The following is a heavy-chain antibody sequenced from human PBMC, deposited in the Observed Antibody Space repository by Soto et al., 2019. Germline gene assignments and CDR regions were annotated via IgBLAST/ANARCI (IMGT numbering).Heavy chain of an antibody. Sequence: SETLSLTCTVSGGSISSSSYYWGWIRQPPGKGLEWIGSIYYSGSTYYNPSLKSRVTISVDTSKNQFSLKLSSVTAADTAVYYCAANILTGLVAFDIWGQGTMVTVSS. CDR3: AANILTGLVAFDI. D-gene: IGHD3-9*01. V-gene: IGHV4-39*01. CDR1: GGSISSSSYY. CDR2: IYYSGST. J-gene: IGHJ3*02.